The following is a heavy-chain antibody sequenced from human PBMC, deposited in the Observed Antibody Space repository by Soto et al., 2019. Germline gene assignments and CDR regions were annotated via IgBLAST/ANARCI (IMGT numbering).Heavy chain of an antibody. V-gene: IGHV1-8*01. CDR2: MNPNSGNT. CDR3: ARGQSRQSDVVRNLIRDYFGVVTAVGYFDY. J-gene: IGHJ4*02. Sequence: QVQLVQSGAEVKKPGASVKVSCKASGYTFTSYDINWVRQATGQGLEWMGWMNPNSGNTGYAQKFQGRGTMTRNTSISTAYMELRSLRSEDTAVYYCARGQSRQSDVVRNLIRDYFGVVTAVGYFDYWGQGTLVTVSS. D-gene: IGHD3-3*01. CDR1: GYTFTSYD.